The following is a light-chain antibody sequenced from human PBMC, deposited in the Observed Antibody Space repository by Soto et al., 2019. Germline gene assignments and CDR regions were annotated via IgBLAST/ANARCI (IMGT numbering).Light chain of an antibody. CDR3: GSYKGSSTRI. CDR1: SSDVGGYNY. CDR2: EVS. V-gene: IGLV2-14*01. J-gene: IGLJ1*01. Sequence: QSALTQPASVSGSPGQSITISCTGTSSDVGGYNYVSWYQQHPGKAPKLMIYEVSNRPSGVSFRFSGSKSGNTASLTISGLQAKDKADYFCGSYKGSSTRIFGTGTKVTVL.